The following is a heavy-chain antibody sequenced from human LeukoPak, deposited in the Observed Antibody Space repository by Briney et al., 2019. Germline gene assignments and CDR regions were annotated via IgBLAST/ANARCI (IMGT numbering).Heavy chain of an antibody. J-gene: IGHJ6*02. CDR2: MNPNSGNT. CDR1: GYTFTSYD. CDR3: ARIDCSSTSCYNDYYYGMDV. Sequence: ASVKVSCKASGYTFTSYDINWVRQATGQGLEWMGWMNPNSGNTNYAQKLQGRVTMTTDTSTSTAYMELRSLRSDDTAVYYCARIDCSSTSCYNDYYYGMDVWGQGTTVTVSS. D-gene: IGHD2-2*02. V-gene: IGHV1-18*01.